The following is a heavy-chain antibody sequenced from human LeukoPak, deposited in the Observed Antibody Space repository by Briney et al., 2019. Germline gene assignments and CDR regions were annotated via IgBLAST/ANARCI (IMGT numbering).Heavy chain of an antibody. CDR1: GFTFSSFA. J-gene: IGHJ6*03. D-gene: IGHD6-13*01. CDR2: ISADGRAT. CDR3: AKTAAKNAYYYYYMDV. V-gene: IGHV3-23*01. Sequence: PGGSLRLSCAASGFTFSSFALSWVRQAPGKGLEWVSSISADGRATNYADSPNGRFTISRDNSKNTLYLQMSSLRADDTAVYYCAKTAAKNAYYYYYMDVWGRGTPVTVSS.